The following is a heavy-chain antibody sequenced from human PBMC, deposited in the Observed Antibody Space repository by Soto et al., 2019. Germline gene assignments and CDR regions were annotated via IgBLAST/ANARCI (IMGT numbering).Heavy chain of an antibody. CDR2: INAGDGNT. J-gene: IGHJ5*02. V-gene: IGHV1-3*01. Sequence: ASVKVSCKASGYTFTSYAMHWVRQAPGQRLEWMGWINAGDGNTNYSQTFQGRVTITRDTSASTAYMELSGLRSEDTAVYYCARDQGYYEGGLDPWGPGTLVTVSS. CDR3: ARDQGYYEGGLDP. D-gene: IGHD3-22*01. CDR1: GYTFTSYA.